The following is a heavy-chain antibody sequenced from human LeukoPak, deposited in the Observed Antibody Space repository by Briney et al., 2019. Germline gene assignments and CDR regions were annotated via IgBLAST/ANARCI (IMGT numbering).Heavy chain of an antibody. Sequence: GASVKVSCKASGYTFTSYYMHWVRQAPGQGLEWMGWMNPNSGNTGYAQKFQGRVTMTRDTPTSTVYMELSSLRSEDTAVYYCASLGSGSSPIIDFDYWGQGTLVTVSS. CDR3: ASLGSGSSPIIDFDY. V-gene: IGHV1-46*01. CDR2: MNPNSGNT. D-gene: IGHD3-10*01. J-gene: IGHJ4*02. CDR1: GYTFTSYY.